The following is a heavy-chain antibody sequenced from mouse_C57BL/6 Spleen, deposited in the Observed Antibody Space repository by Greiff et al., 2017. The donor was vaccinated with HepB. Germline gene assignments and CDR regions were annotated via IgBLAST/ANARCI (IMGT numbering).Heavy chain of an antibody. CDR2: IDPSDSET. CDR1: GYTFTSYW. Sequence: QVHVKQPGAELVRPGSSVKLSCKASGYTFTSYWMHWVKQRPIQGLEWIGNIDPSDSETHYNQKFKDKATLTVDKSSSTAYMQLSSLTSEDSAVYYCAREWDYGSSYGYFDYWGQGTTLTVSS. V-gene: IGHV1-52*01. J-gene: IGHJ2*01. CDR3: AREWDYGSSYGYFDY. D-gene: IGHD1-1*01.